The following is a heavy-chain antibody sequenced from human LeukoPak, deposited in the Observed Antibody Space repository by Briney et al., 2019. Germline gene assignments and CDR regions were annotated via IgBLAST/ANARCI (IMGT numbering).Heavy chain of an antibody. CDR2: MYHSGST. CDR3: TRANGYGLIDY. D-gene: IGHD3-10*01. Sequence: SETLSLTCTVSGYSISSGYYWGWIRQPPGKGLEWIGSMYHSGSTYYNPSLKSRVTISVDTSKNQFSLNLFSVTAADTAMYYCTRANGYGLIDYWGQGTLVTVSS. J-gene: IGHJ4*02. V-gene: IGHV4-38-2*02. CDR1: GYSISSGYY.